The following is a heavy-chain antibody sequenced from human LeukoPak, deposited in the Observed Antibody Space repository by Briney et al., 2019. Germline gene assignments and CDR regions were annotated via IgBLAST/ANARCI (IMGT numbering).Heavy chain of an antibody. CDR3: ARVGDYALKD. Sequence: SETLSLTCTVSGSSISSYYWTWIRQPPGKGLEWIGYIYYSGSTDYNPSLKSRVTISVDTSKNQFSLKLNSVTAADTAVYYCARVGDYALKDWGQGTLVTVSS. D-gene: IGHD3-16*01. CDR1: GSSISSYY. CDR2: IYYSGST. V-gene: IGHV4-59*12. J-gene: IGHJ4*02.